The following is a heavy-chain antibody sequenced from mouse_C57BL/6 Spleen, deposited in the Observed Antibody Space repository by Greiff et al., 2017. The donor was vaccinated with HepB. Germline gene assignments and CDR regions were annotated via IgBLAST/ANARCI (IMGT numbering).Heavy chain of an antibody. CDR1: GYAFTNYL. Sequence: QVQLQQSGAELVRPGTSVKVSCKASGYAFTNYLIEWVKQRPGQGLEWIGVINPGSGGTNYNEKFKGKATLTADKSSSTAYMQLSSLTSEDSAVYFCARKGAYWGQGTLVTVSA. V-gene: IGHV1-54*01. CDR3: ARKGAY. J-gene: IGHJ3*01. CDR2: INPGSGGT.